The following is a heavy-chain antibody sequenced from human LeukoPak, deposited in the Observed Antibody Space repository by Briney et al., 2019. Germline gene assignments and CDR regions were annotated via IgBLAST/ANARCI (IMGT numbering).Heavy chain of an antibody. CDR3: AREGQVVPAFDY. D-gene: IGHD2-21*02. CDR2: IRSKPYSYTT. V-gene: IGHV3-72*01. CDR1: GFTFSDHY. Sequence: GGSLRLSCAASGFTFSDHYMDWVRQAPGKGLEWVGRIRSKPYSYTTEYAASVKGRFTISRDDSRDSLYLQMNSLRAEDTAVYYCAREGQVVPAFDYWGQGTLVTVSS. J-gene: IGHJ4*02.